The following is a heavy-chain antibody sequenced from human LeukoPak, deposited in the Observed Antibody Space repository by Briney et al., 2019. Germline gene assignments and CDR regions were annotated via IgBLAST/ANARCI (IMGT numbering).Heavy chain of an antibody. V-gene: IGHV4-34*01. J-gene: IGHJ5*02. Sequence: PSETLSLTCAVYGGSLNGHYWSWIRQPPGKGLEWIGEGSDSGGTKFNPSPKGRVTISADTSKNQFSLKLSSVTAADTAVYYCAKNGQSGFSFDPWGQGTLVTVSS. CDR3: AKNGQSGFSFDP. CDR2: GSDSGGT. D-gene: IGHD2-8*01. CDR1: GGSLNGHY.